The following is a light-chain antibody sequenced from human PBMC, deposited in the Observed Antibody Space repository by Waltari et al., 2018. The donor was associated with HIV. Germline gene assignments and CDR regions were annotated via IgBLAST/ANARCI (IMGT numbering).Light chain of an antibody. CDR2: EFS. CDR3: SSYTSSSTKV. CDR1: SSDVGGYNY. J-gene: IGLJ3*02. V-gene: IGLV2-14*01. Sequence: SALTQPPSVFGSPGHPTTTSCTGTSSDVGGYNYVPWYQQHPAKAPKLRIYEFSNRPSGVSNRFSGSKSGNTASLTISGLQAEDEADYYCSSYTSSSTKVFGGGTKLTVL.